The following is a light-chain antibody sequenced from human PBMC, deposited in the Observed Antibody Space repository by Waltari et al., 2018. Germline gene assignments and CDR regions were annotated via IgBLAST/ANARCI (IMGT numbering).Light chain of an antibody. Sequence: DIQMTQSPSSLSASVGDRVTITCRASQSISSWLAWYQQKPGKAPKLLLYKASSVESGVPSRFSGSGSGAEFTLTISSLQADDFATYYCQQYNSYSYTFGQGTKLEIK. CDR3: QQYNSYSYT. J-gene: IGKJ2*01. CDR1: QSISSW. CDR2: KAS. V-gene: IGKV1-5*03.